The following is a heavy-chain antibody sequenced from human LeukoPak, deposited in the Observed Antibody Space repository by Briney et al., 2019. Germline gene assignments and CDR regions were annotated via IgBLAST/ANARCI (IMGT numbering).Heavy chain of an antibody. V-gene: IGHV3-21*01. D-gene: IGHD3-3*01. CDR1: GFTFSSYS. J-gene: IGHJ6*02. CDR2: ISSSSSYI. CDR3: ARDGGGTYYDFWSGYFNYYGMGV. Sequence: GGSLRLSCAASGFTFSSYSMNWVRQAPGKGLEWVSSISSSSSYIYYADSVKGRFTISRDNAKNSLYLQMNSLRAEDTAVYYCARDGGGTYYDFWSGYFNYYGMGVWGQGTTVTVSS.